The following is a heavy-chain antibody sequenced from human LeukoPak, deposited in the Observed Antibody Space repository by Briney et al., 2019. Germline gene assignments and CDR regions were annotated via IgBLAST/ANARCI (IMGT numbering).Heavy chain of an antibody. D-gene: IGHD5-24*01. CDR2: IWYDGSNK. V-gene: IGHV3-33*08. CDR1: GFTFSSYS. CDR3: ARDEMATIYYYYYGMDV. J-gene: IGHJ6*02. Sequence: GGSLRLSCAASGFTFSSYSMAWVRQAPGKGLEWVAVIWYDGSNKYYADSVKGRFTISRDNSKNTLYLQMNSLRAEDTAVYYCARDEMATIYYYYYGMDVWGQGTTVTVSS.